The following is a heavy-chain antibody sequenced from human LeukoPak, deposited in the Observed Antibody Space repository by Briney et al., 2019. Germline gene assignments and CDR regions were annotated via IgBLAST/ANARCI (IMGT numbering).Heavy chain of an antibody. V-gene: IGHV4-34*01. CDR1: GGSFSGYY. J-gene: IGHJ6*03. D-gene: IGHD3-10*01. CDR2: INHSGST. Sequence: SETLSLTCAVYGGSFSGYYWSWIRQPPGKGLEWIGEINHSGSTNYNPSLKSRVTISVDTSKNQFSLKLSSVTAADTAVYYCARHLRVPNYYGSGSYYKGPAYYYYYYMDVWGKGTTVTISS. CDR3: ARHLRVPNYYGSGSYYKGPAYYYYYYMDV.